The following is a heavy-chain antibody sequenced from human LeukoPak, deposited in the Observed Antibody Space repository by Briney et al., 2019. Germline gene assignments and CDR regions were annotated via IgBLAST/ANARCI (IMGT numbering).Heavy chain of an antibody. CDR1: GGSFSGYY. Sequence: SETLSLTCAVYGGSFSGYYWSWIRQPPGKGLEWIGEINHSGSTNYNPSLKSRVTISVDTSKNQFSLKLSSVTAADTAVYYCARVGKVHYYGSGSYGYWGQGTLVTVSS. V-gene: IGHV4-34*01. CDR2: INHSGST. J-gene: IGHJ4*02. D-gene: IGHD3-10*01. CDR3: ARVGKVHYYGSGSYGY.